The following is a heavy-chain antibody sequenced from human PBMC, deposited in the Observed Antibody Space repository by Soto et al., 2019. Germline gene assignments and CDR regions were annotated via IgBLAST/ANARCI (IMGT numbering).Heavy chain of an antibody. Sequence: ASVKVSCKASGYTFTSYPMHWVRQAPGQRLEWMGWINVGNSNTKYSQKFQGRVTISRDTSASTAYMELSSLRSEDTAVYYCARARYFYDSGGLDYWGQGTLVTVSS. D-gene: IGHD3-22*01. J-gene: IGHJ4*02. CDR3: ARARYFYDSGGLDY. V-gene: IGHV1-3*01. CDR1: GYTFTSYP. CDR2: INVGNSNT.